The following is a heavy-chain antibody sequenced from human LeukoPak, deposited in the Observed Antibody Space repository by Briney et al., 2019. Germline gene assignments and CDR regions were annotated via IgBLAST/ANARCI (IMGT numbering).Heavy chain of an antibody. J-gene: IGHJ4*02. Sequence: SETLSLTCTVSGYSISSGYYWGWIRQPPGKGLEWIGSIYHSGSTYYNPSLKSRVTISVDTSKNQFSLKLSSVTAADTAVYYCARARRGTAMANFDYWGQGTLVTVSS. CDR2: IYHSGST. V-gene: IGHV4-38-2*02. D-gene: IGHD5-18*01. CDR1: GYSISSGYY. CDR3: ARARRGTAMANFDY.